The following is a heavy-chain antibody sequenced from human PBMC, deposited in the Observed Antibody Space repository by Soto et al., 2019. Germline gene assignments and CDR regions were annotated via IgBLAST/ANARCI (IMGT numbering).Heavy chain of an antibody. V-gene: IGHV3-30-3*01. Sequence: GGSLRLSCAASGFTFSSYAMHWVRQAPGKGLEWVAVISYDGSNKYYADSVKGRFTISRDNSKNTLYLQMNSLRAEDTAVYYCARDKAYCGGDCYGPFDYWGQGTLVTSPQ. D-gene: IGHD2-21*02. J-gene: IGHJ4*02. CDR2: ISYDGSNK. CDR1: GFTFSSYA. CDR3: ARDKAYCGGDCYGPFDY.